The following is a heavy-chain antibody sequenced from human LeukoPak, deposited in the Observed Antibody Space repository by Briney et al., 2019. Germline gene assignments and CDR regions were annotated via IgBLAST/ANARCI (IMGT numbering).Heavy chain of an antibody. CDR1: GYTFTSNG. CDR2: ISAYNGNT. V-gene: IGHV1-18*01. J-gene: IGHJ4*02. D-gene: IGHD2-21*01. Sequence: RASVTVSCTASGYTFTSNGISWVRQAPGQGLEWMGGISAYNGNTNYAPKFQGRVTMTTDTPTSTAYMELRSLRSDDTAVYYCARDRQCGYWGQGTLVTVSS. CDR3: ARDRQCGY.